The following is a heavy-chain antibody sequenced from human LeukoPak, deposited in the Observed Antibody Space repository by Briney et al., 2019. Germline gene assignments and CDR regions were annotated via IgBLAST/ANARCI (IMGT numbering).Heavy chain of an antibody. CDR2: IRYDGNNK. CDR3: AKAPIQYSSLAFFDY. J-gene: IGHJ4*02. V-gene: IGHV3-30*02. D-gene: IGHD6-6*01. Sequence: GGSLSLSCIASGFTFSSYGMHWVRQAQGKGLQWVAFIRYDGNNKYYADSVKGRFTISRDNSKNTLYLQMNSLRAEDTAVYYCAKAPIQYSSLAFFDYWGQGTLVTVSS. CDR1: GFTFSSYG.